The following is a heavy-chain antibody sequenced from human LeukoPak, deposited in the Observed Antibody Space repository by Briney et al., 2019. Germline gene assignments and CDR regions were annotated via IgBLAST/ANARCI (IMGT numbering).Heavy chain of an antibody. CDR1: GGSFSGYY. CDR2: INHSGST. V-gene: IGHV4-34*01. D-gene: IGHD2-2*02. Sequence: PSETLSLTWAVYGGSFSGYYWSWIRQPPGKGLEWIGEINHSGSTNYNPSLKSRVTISVDTSKNQFSLKLSSVTAADTAVYYCARRGNCSSTSCYTGRRAYFDYWGQGTLVTVSS. J-gene: IGHJ4*02. CDR3: ARRGNCSSTSCYTGRRAYFDY.